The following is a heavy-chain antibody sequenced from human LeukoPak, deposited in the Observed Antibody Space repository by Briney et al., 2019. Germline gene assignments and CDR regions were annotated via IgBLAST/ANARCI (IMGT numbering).Heavy chain of an antibody. CDR2: IKQDGSEK. D-gene: IGHD6-6*01. Sequence: GGSLRLSCAASGFTFSSYWMSWVRQAPGKGLEWVANIKQDGSEKYYVDSVKGRFTISRDNAKNSLYLQMNSLRAEDTAVYYCARHFVSSKYSSSSRSYYYMDVWGKGTTVTVSS. CDR1: GFTFSSYW. CDR3: ARHFVSSKYSSSSRSYYYMDV. V-gene: IGHV3-7*01. J-gene: IGHJ6*03.